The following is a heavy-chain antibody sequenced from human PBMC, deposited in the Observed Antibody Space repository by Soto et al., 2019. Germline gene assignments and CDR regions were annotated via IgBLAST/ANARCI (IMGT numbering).Heavy chain of an antibody. V-gene: IGHV3-13*05. CDR2: IGSAGDP. CDR1: GFTFSSSD. Sequence: PGGSLRLSCAASGFTFSSSDMHWVRQATGNGLEWVSGIGSAGDPYYAGSVKGRFTISSENAKNSLYLQMNSMSAGDTSVYYCARWNWQQLAFDYWGQGTLVTDSS. CDR3: ARWNWQQLAFDY. J-gene: IGHJ4*02. D-gene: IGHD6-13*01.